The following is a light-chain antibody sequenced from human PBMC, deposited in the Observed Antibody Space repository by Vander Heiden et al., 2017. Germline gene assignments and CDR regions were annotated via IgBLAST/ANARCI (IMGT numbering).Light chain of an antibody. CDR1: SGDVRNYNY. Sequence: QSALTQPRSVSGSPGQSVPISSTGTSGDVRNYNYVSWYQHHPGKAPKLMIFDVTKRPSGVPDRFAGSKSGNTASLTISGLQAEDEADYYCYSFTGAYTEVFGTGTKVTVL. CDR3: YSFTGAYTEV. V-gene: IGLV2-11*01. J-gene: IGLJ1*01. CDR2: DVT.